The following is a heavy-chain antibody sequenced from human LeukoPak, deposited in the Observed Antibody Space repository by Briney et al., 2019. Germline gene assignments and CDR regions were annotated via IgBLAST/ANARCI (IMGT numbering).Heavy chain of an antibody. CDR2: IYTSGST. Sequence: SETLSLTCTVSGGSISSYYWNWIRQPAGKGLEWIGRIYTSGSTSYNPSLESRVTMSVDTSKNHFSLKLSSVTAADTAVYYCARVWDGTGFDYWGQGTLVTVSS. J-gene: IGHJ4*02. D-gene: IGHD5-24*01. CDR1: GGSISSYY. V-gene: IGHV4-4*07. CDR3: ARVWDGTGFDY.